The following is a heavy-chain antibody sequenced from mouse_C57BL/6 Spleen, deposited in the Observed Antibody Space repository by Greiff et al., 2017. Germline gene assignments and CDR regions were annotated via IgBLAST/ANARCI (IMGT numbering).Heavy chain of an antibody. CDR3: AREEAYYSNPFAY. V-gene: IGHV1-75*01. J-gene: IGHJ3*01. Sequence: VQLQESGPELVKPGASVKISCKASGYTFTDYYINWVKQRPGQGLEWIGWIFPGSGSTYYNEKFKGKATLTVDKSSSTAYMLLSSLTSEDSAVYFCAREEAYYSNPFAYWGQGTLVTVSA. CDR1: GYTFTDYY. D-gene: IGHD2-5*01. CDR2: IFPGSGST.